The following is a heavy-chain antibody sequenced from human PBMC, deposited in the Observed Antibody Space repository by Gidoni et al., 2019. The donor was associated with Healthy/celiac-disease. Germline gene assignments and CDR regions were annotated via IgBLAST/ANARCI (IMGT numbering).Heavy chain of an antibody. V-gene: IGHV4-39*01. J-gene: IGHJ6*02. D-gene: IGHD1-26*01. Sequence: QLQLQESGPGLVKPSETLSLTCTVSGGSISSSSYYWGWIRQPPGKGMEWIGSIYYSGSTYYNPSLKSRVTISVDTSKNQFSLKLSSVTAADTAVYYCASPNVGATNYYYGMDVWGQGTTVTVSS. CDR2: IYYSGST. CDR1: GGSISSSSYY. CDR3: ASPNVGATNYYYGMDV.